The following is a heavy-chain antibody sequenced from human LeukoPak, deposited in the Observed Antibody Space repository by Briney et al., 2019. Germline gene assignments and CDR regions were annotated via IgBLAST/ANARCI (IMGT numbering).Heavy chain of an antibody. CDR2: SNRSVCST. D-gene: IGHD2-2*01. Sequence: ASVKVSCKASGYTFTGYYMHWVRQALGQALEWRVISNRSVCSTSYAQKFQGRVTMTRDTSTSTVYMELSSLRSEDTAVYYCARDPIVVVPAAMTTYYYYGMDVWGQGTTVTVSS. CDR1: GYTFTGYY. J-gene: IGHJ6*02. V-gene: IGHV1-46*01. CDR3: ARDPIVVVPAAMTTYYYYGMDV.